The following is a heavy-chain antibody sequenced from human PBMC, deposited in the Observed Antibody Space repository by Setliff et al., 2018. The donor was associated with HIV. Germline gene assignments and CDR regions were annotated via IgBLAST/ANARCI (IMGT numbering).Heavy chain of an antibody. J-gene: IGHJ4*02. CDR1: GGSINSYY. D-gene: IGHD6-19*01. Sequence: SETLSLTCNVSGGSINSYYWSWIRQPPGKGLEWVGYIYYSGGTTYNPSLKSRVTISVDTSKNQFSLKLTSVTVADTAVYYCAGYTSGWYAPYWGQGTLVTVPQ. CDR2: IYYSGGT. CDR3: AGYTSGWYAPY. V-gene: IGHV4-59*01.